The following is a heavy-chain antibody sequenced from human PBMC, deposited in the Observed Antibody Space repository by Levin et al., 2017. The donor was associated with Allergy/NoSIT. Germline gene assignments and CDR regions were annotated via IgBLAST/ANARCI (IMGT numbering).Heavy chain of an antibody. CDR2: INHSGST. D-gene: IGHD3-10*01. J-gene: IGHJ4*02. CDR3: ARDLSYGSGSPTHYFDY. V-gene: IGHV4-34*01. CDR1: GGSFSGYY. Sequence: SETLSLTCAVYGGSFSGYYWSWIRQPPGKGLEWIGEINHSGSTNYNPSLKSRVTISVDTSKNQFSLKLSSVTAADTAVYYCARDLSYGSGSPTHYFDYWGQGTLVTVSS.